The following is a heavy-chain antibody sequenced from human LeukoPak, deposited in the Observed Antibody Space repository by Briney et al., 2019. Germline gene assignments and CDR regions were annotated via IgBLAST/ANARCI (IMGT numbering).Heavy chain of an antibody. J-gene: IGHJ4*02. Sequence: PGGSLTLSWAASGSSASRDTTHWVRQAPGKGLEWVAVISYDGSNKYYADSVNCRFNIPRDNSKNTLYLQMNSLRAEDTAVYYGAKADDSSAYYGIDYWGQGTLVTVSS. CDR1: GSSASRDT. CDR3: AKADDSSAYYGIDY. CDR2: ISYDGSNK. D-gene: IGHD3-22*01. V-gene: IGHV3-30*04.